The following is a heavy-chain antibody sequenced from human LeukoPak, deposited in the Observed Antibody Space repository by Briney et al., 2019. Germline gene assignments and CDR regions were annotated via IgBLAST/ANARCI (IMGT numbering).Heavy chain of an antibody. J-gene: IGHJ5*02. D-gene: IGHD3-10*01. Sequence: GGSLRLSYAASGFTFSSYAMSWVRQAPGKGLEWVSAISGSGGSTYYTDSVKGRFTISRDNSKNTLYLQMNSLRAEDTAVYYCAKGTRTSYGSETTWFDPWGQGTLVTVSS. V-gene: IGHV3-23*01. CDR3: AKGTRTSYGSETTWFDP. CDR1: GFTFSSYA. CDR2: ISGSGGST.